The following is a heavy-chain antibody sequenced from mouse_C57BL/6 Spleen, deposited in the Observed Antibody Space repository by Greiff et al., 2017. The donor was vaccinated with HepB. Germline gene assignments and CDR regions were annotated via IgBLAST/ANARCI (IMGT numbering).Heavy chain of an antibody. J-gene: IGHJ4*01. CDR3: ARHLIYYGNRNAMDY. CDR2: ISNGGGST. D-gene: IGHD2-1*01. V-gene: IGHV5-12*01. CDR1: GFTFSDYY. Sequence: EVQLVESGGGLVQPGGSLKLSCAASGFTFSDYYMYWVRQTPEKRLEWVAYISNGGGSTYYPDTVKGRFTISRDNAKNTLYLQMIRLKSEDTAMYYCARHLIYYGNRNAMDYWGQGTSVTVSS.